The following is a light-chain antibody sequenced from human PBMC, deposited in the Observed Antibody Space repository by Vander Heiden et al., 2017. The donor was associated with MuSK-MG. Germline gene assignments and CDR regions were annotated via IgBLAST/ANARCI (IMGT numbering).Light chain of an antibody. CDR2: GAS. J-gene: IGKJ4*01. CDR3: QQYNNWTPLT. CDR1: QSVSSN. V-gene: IGKV3-15*01. Sequence: EIVMTQSPATLSVSPGERATLSCRASQSVSSNLAWYQQKPGQAPRLLIYGASTRATGIPARFSGSGSETEFTLTISSLQSEDFAVYYCQQYNNWTPLTFGDGTKVEIK.